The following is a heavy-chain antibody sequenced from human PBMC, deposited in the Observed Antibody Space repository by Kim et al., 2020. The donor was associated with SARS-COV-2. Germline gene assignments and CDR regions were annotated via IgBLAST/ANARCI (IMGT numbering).Heavy chain of an antibody. J-gene: IGHJ1*01. CDR3: AKDRRDISNMIVVVNGYFQH. Sequence: RFTISRDNSKNTLYLQMNSLRAEDTAVYYCAKDRRDISNMIVVVNGYFQHWGQGTLVTVSS. D-gene: IGHD3-22*01. V-gene: IGHV3-23*01.